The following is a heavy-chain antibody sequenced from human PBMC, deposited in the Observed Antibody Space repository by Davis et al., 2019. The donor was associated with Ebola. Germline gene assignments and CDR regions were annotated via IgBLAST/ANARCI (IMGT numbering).Heavy chain of an antibody. Sequence: GESLKISCAASGFTFSNFHIHWVRQTPGKGLVWVARIDPDGTGTNYADSVKGRFTISRDNAKNTLSLQMNSLRAEDTAVYYCARVFKPPYYYDRINWFDPWGQGTLVTVSS. CDR1: GFTFSNFH. D-gene: IGHD3-22*01. CDR2: IDPDGTGT. V-gene: IGHV3-74*01. CDR3: ARVFKPPYYYDRINWFDP. J-gene: IGHJ5*02.